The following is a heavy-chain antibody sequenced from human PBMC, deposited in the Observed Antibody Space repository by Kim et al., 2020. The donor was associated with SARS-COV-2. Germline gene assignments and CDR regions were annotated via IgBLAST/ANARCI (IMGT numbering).Heavy chain of an antibody. V-gene: IGHV4-34*01. CDR3: ARGRYFDWLFHQSPHYFDY. Sequence: SETLSLTCAVYGDPVNGYYWSWIRQPPGKGLEWIGEINYDRSTNYKPSLKSRVTMLLDSSKSQFSLRLTSLTAADTAVYYCARGRYFDWLFHQSPHYFDYWGQGNLVRLL. CDR2: INYDRST. D-gene: IGHD3-9*01. J-gene: IGHJ4*02. CDR1: GDPVNGYY.